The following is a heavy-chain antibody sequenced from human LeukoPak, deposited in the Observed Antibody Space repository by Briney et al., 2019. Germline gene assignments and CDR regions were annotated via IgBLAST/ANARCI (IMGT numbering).Heavy chain of an antibody. J-gene: IGHJ5*02. D-gene: IGHD2-2*01. CDR2: INPNSGGT. CDR1: GYTFTSYY. CDR3: ARSGGSAVYCSSTSCYPAVGVGNWFDP. Sequence: GASVKVSCKASGYTFTSYYMHWVRQAPGQGLEWMGWINPNSGGTNYAQKFQGRVTMTRDTSISTAYMELSRLRSDDTAVYYCARSGGSAVYCSSTSCYPAVGVGNWFDPWGQGTLVTVSS. V-gene: IGHV1-2*02.